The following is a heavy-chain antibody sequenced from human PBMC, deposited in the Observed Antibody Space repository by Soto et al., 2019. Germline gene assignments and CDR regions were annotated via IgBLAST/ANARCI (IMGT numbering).Heavy chain of an antibody. Sequence: GGSLRLSCAASGFTFSSYSMNWVRQAPGKGLEWVSSISSSSSYIYYADSVKGRFNISRDNAKNSLYLQMNSLRAEDTAVYYGARDGETGERLFDIWGQGTMVTVSS. CDR3: ARDGETGERLFDI. CDR2: ISSSSSYI. CDR1: GFTFSSYS. J-gene: IGHJ3*02. D-gene: IGHD1-1*01. V-gene: IGHV3-21*01.